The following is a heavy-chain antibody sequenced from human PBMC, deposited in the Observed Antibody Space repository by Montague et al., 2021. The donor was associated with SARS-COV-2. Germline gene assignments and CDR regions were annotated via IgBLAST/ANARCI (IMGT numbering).Heavy chain of an antibody. V-gene: IGHV4-59*08. J-gene: IGHJ6*02. CDR1: GGSISSYY. CDR3: ARHPIGSFPRYGMDV. CDR2: IYYSGST. D-gene: IGHD2-15*01. Sequence: SETLSLPCTVSGGSISSYYWSWIRQPPGKGLEWLGYIYYSGSTNXNPSLKSRVPISVDTSKNQFSLKLSSVTAADTAVYYCARHPIGSFPRYGMDVWGQGTTVTVSS.